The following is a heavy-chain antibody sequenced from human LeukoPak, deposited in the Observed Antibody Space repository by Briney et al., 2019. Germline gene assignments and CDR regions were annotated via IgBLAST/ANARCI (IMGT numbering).Heavy chain of an antibody. CDR1: GFTFSSYA. CDR3: AKGSSNWRDYYYFDY. V-gene: IGHV3-23*01. Sequence: GGSLRLSCAASGFTFSSYAVSWVRQAPGKGLAWVSANSDSGGSTQYADSVKGRFIISRDNSKNTLYLQMNSLRVEDTAVYYCAKGSSNWRDYYYFDYWGQGTLVTVSS. CDR2: NSDSGGST. D-gene: IGHD6-13*01. J-gene: IGHJ4*02.